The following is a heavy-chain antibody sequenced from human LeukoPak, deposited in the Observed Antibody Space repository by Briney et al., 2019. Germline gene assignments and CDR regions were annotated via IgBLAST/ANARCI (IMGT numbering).Heavy chain of an antibody. J-gene: IGHJ4*02. D-gene: IGHD5-12*01. V-gene: IGHV3-48*01. Sequence: GGSLRLSCAASGFTFSAYNMIWVRQAPGKGLEWLSYISGSSSAIYYADSVQGRFTISRDNAKNTLYLQMNSLRAEDTAVYYCAREAVATIGTLDYWGQGTLVTVSS. CDR1: GFTFSAYN. CDR2: ISGSSSAI. CDR3: AREAVATIGTLDY.